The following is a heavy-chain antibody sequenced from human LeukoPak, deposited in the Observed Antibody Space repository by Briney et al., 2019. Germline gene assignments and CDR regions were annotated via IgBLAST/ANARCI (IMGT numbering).Heavy chain of an antibody. J-gene: IGHJ4*02. CDR3: ARDALSYYDSRGYYRE. Sequence: GSPRLSCAASGFTFSSYAMHWVRQAPGKGLEWVAVISYDGSNKYYADSVKGRFTISRDNSKNTLYLQMNSLRAEDTAVYYCARDALSYYDSRGYYREWGQGTLVTVSS. CDR2: ISYDGSNK. D-gene: IGHD3-22*01. V-gene: IGHV3-30-3*01. CDR1: GFTFSSYA.